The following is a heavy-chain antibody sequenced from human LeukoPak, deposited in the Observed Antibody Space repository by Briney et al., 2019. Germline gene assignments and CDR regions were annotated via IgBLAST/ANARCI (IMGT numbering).Heavy chain of an antibody. D-gene: IGHD1-26*01. Sequence: SETLSLTCTVSGGSISSYYWSWIRQPPGKGLEWIGYIYYSGSTNYNPSLKSRVTISVDTSKNQFSLKLSSVTAADTAVYYCASTAGGGSYYFDYWGQGTLVTVSS. CDR1: GGSISSYY. J-gene: IGHJ4*02. CDR3: ASTAGGGSYYFDY. CDR2: IYYSGST. V-gene: IGHV4-59*01.